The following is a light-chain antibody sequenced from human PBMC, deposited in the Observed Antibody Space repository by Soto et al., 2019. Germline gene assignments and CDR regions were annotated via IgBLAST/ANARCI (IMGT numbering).Light chain of an antibody. Sequence: DIQMTQSPSTLSASVGDRVTITCRASQSISSWLAWYQQKPGKYPKLLIYDASSLESGVPSRFSGSGSGTEFTLTISSLQPDDFATYYCQQYNSYLYTFGQGTKLEIK. CDR3: QQYNSYLYT. V-gene: IGKV1-5*01. CDR1: QSISSW. CDR2: DAS. J-gene: IGKJ2*01.